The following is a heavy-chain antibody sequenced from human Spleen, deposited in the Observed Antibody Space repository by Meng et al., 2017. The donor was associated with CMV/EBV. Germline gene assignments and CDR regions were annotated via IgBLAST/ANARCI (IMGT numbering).Heavy chain of an antibody. CDR3: AKSGGRGGSILQDYYHFGMDV. J-gene: IGHJ6*02. CDR2: IRFDGTNK. D-gene: IGHD4-23*01. V-gene: IGHV3-30*02. Sequence: GESLKISCAASGFTFSNYWMSWVRQAPGKGLEWVANIRFDGTNKYHADSVKGRFTISRDNSKNTLYLQMNSLRAEDTAVYYCAKSGGRGGSILQDYYHFGMDVWGQGTTVTVSS. CDR1: GFTFSNYW.